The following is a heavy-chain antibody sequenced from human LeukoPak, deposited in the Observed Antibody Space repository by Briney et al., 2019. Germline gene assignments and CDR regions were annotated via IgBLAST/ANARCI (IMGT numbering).Heavy chain of an antibody. CDR3: ARVTGYGSGSYYIPSMDV. CDR1: GFTVSSNY. Sequence: GGSLRLSCAASGFTVSSNYMSWVRQAPGKGLEWVSVIYSGGSTYYADSVKGRFTISRDNSKNTLYLQMNSLRAEDTAVYYCARVTGYGSGSYYIPSMDVWGQGTTVTVSS. J-gene: IGHJ6*02. CDR2: IYSGGST. V-gene: IGHV3-53*05. D-gene: IGHD3-10*01.